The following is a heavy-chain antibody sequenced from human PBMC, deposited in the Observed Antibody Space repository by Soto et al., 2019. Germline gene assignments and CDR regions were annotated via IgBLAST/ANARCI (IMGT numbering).Heavy chain of an antibody. CDR3: ARHLGGNHYYYGMDV. V-gene: IGHV1-69*12. D-gene: IGHD3-16*01. CDR2: IIPIFGTA. Sequence: QVQLVQSGAEVKKPGSSVKVSCKASGGTFSSYAISWVRQAPGQGLEWMGGIIPIFGTADYAQKFQGGVTITADESTSTAYMDLSSLRSEDTAVYYCARHLGGNHYYYGMDVWGQGTTVTVSS. CDR1: GGTFSSYA. J-gene: IGHJ6*02.